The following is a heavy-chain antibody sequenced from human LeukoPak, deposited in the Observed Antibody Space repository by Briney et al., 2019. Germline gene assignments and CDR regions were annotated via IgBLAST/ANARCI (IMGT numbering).Heavy chain of an antibody. CDR3: AVGIDRPGYCSSTSCYPFDY. V-gene: IGHV1-69*13. J-gene: IGHJ4*02. CDR2: IIPIFGTA. Sequence: GASVKVSCKASGGTFSSYAISWVRQAPGQGLEWMGGIIPIFGTANYAQKFQGRVTITADESTSTAYMELSSLRSEDTAVYYCAVGIDRPGYCSSTSCYPFDYWGQGTLVTVSS. D-gene: IGHD2-2*01. CDR1: GGTFSSYA.